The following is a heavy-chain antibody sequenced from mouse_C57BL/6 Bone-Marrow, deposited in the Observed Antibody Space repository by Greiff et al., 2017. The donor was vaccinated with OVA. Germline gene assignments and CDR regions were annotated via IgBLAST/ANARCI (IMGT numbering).Heavy chain of an antibody. CDR1: GYSITSGYY. D-gene: IGHD2-1*01. Sequence: EVKLMESGPGLVKPSQSLSLTCSVTGYSITSGYYWNWIRQFPGNKLEWMGYISYDGSNNYNPSLKNRISITRDTSKNQFFLKLNSVTTEDTATYYCARVRPDGNYLFWGQGTLVTVSA. CDR3: ARVRPDGNYLF. CDR2: ISYDGSN. J-gene: IGHJ3*01. V-gene: IGHV3-6*01.